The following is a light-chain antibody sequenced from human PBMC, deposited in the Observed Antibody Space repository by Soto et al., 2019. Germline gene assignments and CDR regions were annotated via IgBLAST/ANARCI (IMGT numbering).Light chain of an antibody. CDR1: SSDVGGYNY. V-gene: IGLV2-14*01. Sequence: QSALTQPASASGSPGQSITISCTGTSSDVGGYNYVSWYQQHPGYAPILMIYDVSNRPSGVSNRFSGAKSGNTASLTISGLQAEDEADYYCSSYTSSSTPSVVFGGGTKLTVL. CDR3: SSYTSSSTPSVV. J-gene: IGLJ2*01. CDR2: DVS.